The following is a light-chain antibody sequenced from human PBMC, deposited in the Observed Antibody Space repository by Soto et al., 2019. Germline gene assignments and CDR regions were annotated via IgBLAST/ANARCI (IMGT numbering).Light chain of an antibody. V-gene: IGKV3-20*01. CDR2: GAS. CDR3: QHYGFSRT. CDR1: QNITSTY. Sequence: EIVLTQSPDTLSLSPGERAALSCRASQNITSTYLAWYQQKPGQAPRLLIYGASGRAPGIPDKFSGSGSGTDFTPTISRLEPEDFAMYYCQHYGFSRTFGQGTKVEVK. J-gene: IGKJ1*01.